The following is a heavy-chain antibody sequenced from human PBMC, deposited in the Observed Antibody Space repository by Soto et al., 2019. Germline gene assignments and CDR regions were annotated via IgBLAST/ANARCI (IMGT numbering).Heavy chain of an antibody. CDR3: AAWAEGATEVH. D-gene: IGHD2-15*01. V-gene: IGHV3-33*01. J-gene: IGHJ4*02. CDR1: GFSFSVYG. Sequence: LRLSCETSGFSFSVYGMHWVRQAPGKGLEWVAVIWYDASKQFYAASVEGRFTISRDNSKAILYLQMNSLRAEDTAVYYCAAWAEGATEVHWGQGTLVTVSS. CDR2: IWYDASKQ.